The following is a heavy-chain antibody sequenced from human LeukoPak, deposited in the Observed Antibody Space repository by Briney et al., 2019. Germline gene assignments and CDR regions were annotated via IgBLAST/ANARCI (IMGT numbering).Heavy chain of an antibody. CDR1: GFTFSSYA. CDR2: ISGSGGNT. V-gene: IGHV3-23*01. D-gene: IGHD6-19*01. J-gene: IGHJ4*02. CDR3: AKDPEQWLVQYYFDY. Sequence: GGSLRLSCAASGFTFSSYAMSWVRQAPGKGLEWVSAISGSGGNTYYADSVKGRFTISRDNSKNTLYLQMNSLRAEDTAVYYCAKDPEQWLVQYYFDYWGQGTLVTVSS.